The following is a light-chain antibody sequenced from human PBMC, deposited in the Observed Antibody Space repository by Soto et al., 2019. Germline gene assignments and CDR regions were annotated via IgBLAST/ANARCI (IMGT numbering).Light chain of an antibody. Sequence: DFPMTQSPSTLSASVGDTVTITCRASRSIDDWLAWYQQRPGKAPKLLIYKASNLESGVPSRFSGSGFGTEFPHTISSLQPDDFATFYCQQYINYSWTFGPGTKVEI. CDR1: RSIDDW. CDR2: KAS. CDR3: QQYINYSWT. J-gene: IGKJ1*01. V-gene: IGKV1-5*03.